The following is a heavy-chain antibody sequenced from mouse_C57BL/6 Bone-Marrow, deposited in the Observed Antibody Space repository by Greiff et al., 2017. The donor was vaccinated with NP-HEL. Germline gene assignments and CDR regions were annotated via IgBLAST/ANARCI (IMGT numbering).Heavy chain of an antibody. D-gene: IGHD1-1*01. CDR1: GFTFSSYA. CDR3: AREYYGSDAMDY. Sequence: EVHLVESGGGLVKPGGSLKLSCAASGFTFSSYAMSWVRQTPEKRLEWVATISDGGSYTYYPDNVKGRFTISRDNAKNNLYLQMSHLKSEDTAMYYCAREYYGSDAMDYWGQGTSVTVSS. V-gene: IGHV5-4*01. J-gene: IGHJ4*01. CDR2: ISDGGSYT.